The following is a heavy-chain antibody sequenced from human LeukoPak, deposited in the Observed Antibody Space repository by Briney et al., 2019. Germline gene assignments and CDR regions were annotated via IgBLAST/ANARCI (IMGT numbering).Heavy chain of an antibody. CDR1: GSTFSSYA. CDR3: AKDIASSGYYYATLDY. J-gene: IGHJ4*02. Sequence: GGSLRLSCAASGSTFSSYAMSWVRQAPGKGLEWVSAISGSGGSTYYADSVKGRFTISRDNSKNTLYLQMNSLRAEDTAVYYCAKDIASSGYYYATLDYWGQGTLVTVSS. V-gene: IGHV3-23*01. CDR2: ISGSGGST. D-gene: IGHD3-22*01.